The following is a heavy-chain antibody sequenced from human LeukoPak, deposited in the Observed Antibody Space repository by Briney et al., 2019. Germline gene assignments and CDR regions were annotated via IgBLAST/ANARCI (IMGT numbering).Heavy chain of an antibody. J-gene: IGHJ4*02. V-gene: IGHV3-21*04. CDR2: ISSSSSYI. Sequence: GGSLRLSCAASGFTFSSYSMNWVRQAPGKGLEWVSSISSSSSYIYYADSVKGRFTISRDNSKNTLYLQMNSLRADDTAVYYCAKDARPSYWGQGTLVTVSS. CDR1: GFTFSSYS. CDR3: AKDARPSY.